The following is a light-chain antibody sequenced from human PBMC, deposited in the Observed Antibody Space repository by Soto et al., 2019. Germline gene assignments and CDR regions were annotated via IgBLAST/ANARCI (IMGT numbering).Light chain of an antibody. CDR1: QSVSSN. V-gene: IGKV3-15*01. CDR3: QQYNNWPFT. Sequence: EIVMTQSPATLSVSPGERATLSCRASQSVSSNLAWYQQKPGQAPRLLIYGASNRATGIPARFSGSGSGTEFTLTISSLQSEDFAVYYCQQYNNWPFTFDPGTKVDIK. CDR2: GAS. J-gene: IGKJ3*01.